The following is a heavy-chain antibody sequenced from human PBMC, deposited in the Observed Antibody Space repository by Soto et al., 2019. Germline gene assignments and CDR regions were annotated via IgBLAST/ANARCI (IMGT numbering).Heavy chain of an antibody. CDR1: GYTFSNYY. CDR3: ARSFSVTTVFDY. Sequence: QVQLVQPGAEVKKPGASVNVSCKASGYTFSNYYIHWVRQAPGQGLEWLGIINSRGGTTSYAQKFHGRVTMTRDTSTTTVYMELSSLRSEDTAMYYCARSFSVTTVFDYWGQGTLVTVSS. V-gene: IGHV1-46*01. D-gene: IGHD4-17*01. J-gene: IGHJ4*02. CDR2: INSRGGTT.